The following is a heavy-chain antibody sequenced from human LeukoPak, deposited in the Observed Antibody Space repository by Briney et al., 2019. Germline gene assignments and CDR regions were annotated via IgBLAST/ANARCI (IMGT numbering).Heavy chain of an antibody. D-gene: IGHD3-22*01. Sequence: SETLSLTCTVSGYSISSGYYWGWIRQHPGKGLEWIGSIYHSGSTYYNPSLKSRVTISVDTSKNQFSLKLSSVTAADTAVYYCPITYYYDSSGYYYFDYWGQGTLVTVSS. CDR1: GYSISSGYY. CDR3: PITYYYDSSGYYYFDY. V-gene: IGHV4-38-2*02. J-gene: IGHJ4*02. CDR2: IYHSGST.